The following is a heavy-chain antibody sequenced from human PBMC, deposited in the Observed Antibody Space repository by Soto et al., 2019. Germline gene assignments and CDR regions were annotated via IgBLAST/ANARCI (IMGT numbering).Heavy chain of an antibody. CDR1: GGSITGAYY. J-gene: IGHJ6*02. V-gene: IGHV4-31*03. CDR2: IHYRGST. CDR3: ARVRDYFGLDV. Sequence: PSETLSLTCRLSGGSITGAYYWNWIRQHPGKGLEWIGSIHYRGSTYYNPSLKSRITISLDGSNNQFSLNLSSVTAADTAVYYCARVRDYFGLDVWGQGTTVTVSS.